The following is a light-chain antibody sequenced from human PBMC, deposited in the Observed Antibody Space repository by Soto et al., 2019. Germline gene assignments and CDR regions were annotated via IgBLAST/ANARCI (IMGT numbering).Light chain of an antibody. CDR1: SSDVGGYNY. Sequence: QSALTQPASVSGSPGQSITISCTGTSSDVGGYNYVSWYQQHPGKAPKLIIYDVSNRPSGVSNRFSGSKSGNTAFLTISGRQAEDEADYYCSSYTSSSTLDVVFGGGTKLPVL. V-gene: IGLV2-14*01. CDR2: DVS. J-gene: IGLJ2*01. CDR3: SSYTSSSTLDVV.